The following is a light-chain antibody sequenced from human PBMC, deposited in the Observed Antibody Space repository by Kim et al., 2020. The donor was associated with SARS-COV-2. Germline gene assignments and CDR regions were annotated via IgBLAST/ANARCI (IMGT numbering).Light chain of an antibody. J-gene: IGKJ2*03. V-gene: IGKV3-20*01. CDR1: RSVDSND. Sequence: SLSPGERAALSWRASRSVDSNDLAWYQHKPGQAPRLLIYAASSRAPGIPDRFSGSGSWTGFTLTISGLEPEDFAVYYCQQYGSSYSFGQGTKLE. CDR3: QQYGSSYS. CDR2: AAS.